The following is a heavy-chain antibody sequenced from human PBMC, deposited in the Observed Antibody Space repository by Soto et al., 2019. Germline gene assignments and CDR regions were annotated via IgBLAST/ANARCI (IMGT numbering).Heavy chain of an antibody. V-gene: IGHV3-23*01. CDR2: ISGSGGST. J-gene: IGHJ4*02. CDR1: GFTFSSYA. D-gene: IGHD6-19*01. Sequence: GGSLRLSCAASGFTFSSYAMSWVRQAPGKGLEWVSAISGSGGSTYYADSVKGRFTISRDNSKNTLYLQMNSLRAEETAVYYCAKESGGDRTRAQWLALVLVGSLELDYWGQGTLVTVSS. CDR3: AKESGGDRTRAQWLALVLVGSLELDY.